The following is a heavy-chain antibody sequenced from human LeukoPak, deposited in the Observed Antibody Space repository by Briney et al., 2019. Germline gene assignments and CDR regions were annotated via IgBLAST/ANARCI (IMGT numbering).Heavy chain of an antibody. V-gene: IGHV4-39*02. J-gene: IGHJ4*02. CDR3: ARLKRDYYDSSGLVFFDY. CDR1: GGSISSSSYY. CDR2: IYYSGST. Sequence: SETLSLTCTVSGGSISSSSYYWGWIRQPPGKGLEWIGGIYYSGSTYYNPSLKSRVTISVDTSKNHFSLRLSSVTAADTAVYNCARLKRDYYDSSGLVFFDYWGQGTLVTVSS. D-gene: IGHD3-22*01.